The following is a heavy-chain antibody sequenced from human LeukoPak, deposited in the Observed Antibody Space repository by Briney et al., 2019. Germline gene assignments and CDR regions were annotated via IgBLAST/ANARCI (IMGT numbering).Heavy chain of an antibody. CDR2: IKQDGSAK. Sequence: GGSLRLSCAASGFTFSRHWMYWVRQAPGKGLEWVANIKQDGSAKPYVDSVKGRFTISRDNAKNSLYLQMNSLRAEDTAVYYCARVPVYYDFWSGYQEYFDYWGQGTLVTVSS. J-gene: IGHJ4*02. CDR1: GFTFSRHW. V-gene: IGHV3-7*03. D-gene: IGHD3-3*01. CDR3: ARVPVYYDFWSGYQEYFDY.